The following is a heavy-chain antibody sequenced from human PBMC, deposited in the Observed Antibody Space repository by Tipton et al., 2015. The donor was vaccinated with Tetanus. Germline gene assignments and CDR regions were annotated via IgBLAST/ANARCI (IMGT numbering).Heavy chain of an antibody. Sequence: AGLVKPSETLSLTCTIYGGSFSGYYWSWIRQPPGRGLEWIGEIHPSGSTNYNSSLKSRVTLSQDTSKSQFSLKVNSVTAADTAVYYCARSYGDTFLFRLDYWSQGALVTVSS. CDR3: ARSYGDTFLFRLDY. CDR1: GGSFSGYY. CDR2: IHPSGST. D-gene: IGHD4-17*01. V-gene: IGHV4-34*01. J-gene: IGHJ4*02.